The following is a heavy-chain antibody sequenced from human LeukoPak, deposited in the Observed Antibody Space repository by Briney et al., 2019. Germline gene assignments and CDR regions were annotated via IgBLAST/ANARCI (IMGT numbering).Heavy chain of an antibody. CDR2: ISGSGGST. CDR3: AKISFSASSEDI. D-gene: IGHD3-22*01. CDR1: GFTFSSYA. V-gene: IGHV3-23*01. J-gene: IGHJ3*02. Sequence: GGSLRFSCAASGFTFSSYAMSWVRQAPGKGLEWVSAISGSGGSTYYADSVKGRFTISRDNSKNTLYLQMNSLRAEDTAVYYCAKISFSASSEDIWGQGTMDTVSS.